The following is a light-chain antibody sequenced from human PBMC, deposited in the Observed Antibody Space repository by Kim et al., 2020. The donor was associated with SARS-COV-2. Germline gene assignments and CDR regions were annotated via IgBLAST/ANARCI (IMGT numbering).Light chain of an antibody. CDR2: DVS. J-gene: IGLJ3*02. Sequence: QSALTQPASVSGSPGQSITISCTGTSSDVGGYNYVSWYQQHPGKAPKLMIYDVSKRPSGVSNRFSGSKSGNTASLTISGLQAEDEADYYRSSYTSSSPWVFGGGTQLTVL. V-gene: IGLV2-14*01. CDR1: SSDVGGYNY. CDR3: SSYTSSSPWV.